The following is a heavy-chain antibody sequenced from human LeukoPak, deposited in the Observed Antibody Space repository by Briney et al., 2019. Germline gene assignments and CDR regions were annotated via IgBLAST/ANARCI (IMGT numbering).Heavy chain of an antibody. CDR3: ARADPPVVVAATLSNWFDP. D-gene: IGHD2-15*01. CDR2: INPNSGGT. J-gene: IGHJ5*02. CDR1: GYTFTGYY. V-gene: IGHV1-2*02. Sequence: ASVKVSCKASGYTFTGYYMHWVRQAPGQGLXWMGWINPNSGGTNYAQKFQGRVTMTRDTSISTAYMELSRLRSDDTAVYYCARADPPVVVAATLSNWFDPWGQGTLVTVSS.